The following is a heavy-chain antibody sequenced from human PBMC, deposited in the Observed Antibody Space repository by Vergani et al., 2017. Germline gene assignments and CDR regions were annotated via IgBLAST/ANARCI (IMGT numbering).Heavy chain of an antibody. Sequence: QVQLVESGGGVVQPGRSLRLSCAASGFTFSSYGMHWVRQAPGKGLEWVAVIWYDGSNKYYADSVKGRFTISRDNSKNTLYLQMNSLRAEDTAVYYCAKDSANSSSWYRGPLGAFDIWGQGTMVTVSS. CDR2: IWYDGSNK. D-gene: IGHD6-13*01. CDR3: AKDSANSSSWYRGPLGAFDI. CDR1: GFTFSSYG. V-gene: IGHV3-33*06. J-gene: IGHJ3*02.